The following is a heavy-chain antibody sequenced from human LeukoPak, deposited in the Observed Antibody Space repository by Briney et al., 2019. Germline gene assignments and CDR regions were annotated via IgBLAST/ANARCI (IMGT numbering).Heavy chain of an antibody. J-gene: IGHJ3*02. CDR2: FSGSGGGT. CDR1: GFTVSSYA. CDR3: ARRLEVGSLDAFDI. Sequence: GGSLRLSCAASGFTVSSYAMSWVRQAPGKGLECISGFSGSGGGTYYAVSVKGRFTISRDNSKNTLYLQMNSLRAGDTAVYYCARRLEVGSLDAFDIWGQGTMVTISS. V-gene: IGHV3-23*01. D-gene: IGHD1-26*01.